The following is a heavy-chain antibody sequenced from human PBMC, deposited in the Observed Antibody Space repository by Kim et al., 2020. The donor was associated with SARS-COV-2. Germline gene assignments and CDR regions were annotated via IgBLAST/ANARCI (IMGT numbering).Heavy chain of an antibody. D-gene: IGHD2-21*01. CDR2: IIPILGIA. CDR1: GGTFSSYT. CDR3: ARGVGDVLGFRVDAFDI. J-gene: IGHJ3*02. V-gene: IGHV1-69*02. Sequence: SLKVSCKASGGTFSSYTISWVRQAPGQGLEWMGRIIPILGIANYAQKFQGRVTITADKSTSTAYMELSSLRSEDTAVYYCARGVGDVLGFRVDAFDIWGQGTMVTVSS.